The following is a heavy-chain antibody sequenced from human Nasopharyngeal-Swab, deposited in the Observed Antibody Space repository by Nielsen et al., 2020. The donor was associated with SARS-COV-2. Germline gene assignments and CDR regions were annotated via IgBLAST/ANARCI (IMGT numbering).Heavy chain of an antibody. Sequence: GGSLRLSCAASGFTFSSLWISWVRQVPGKGLEWVADIKPDGSEKFYVDSVMGRFTISRDNAKNSMSLQMNSLRVEDTAVYYCARDWSRAFDVWGQGTMVTVSS. V-gene: IGHV3-7*01. CDR1: GFTFSSLW. CDR3: ARDWSRAFDV. CDR2: IKPDGSEK. J-gene: IGHJ3*01.